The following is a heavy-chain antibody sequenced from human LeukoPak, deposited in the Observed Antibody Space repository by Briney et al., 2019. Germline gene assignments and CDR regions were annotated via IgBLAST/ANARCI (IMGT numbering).Heavy chain of an antibody. Sequence: GGSLRLSCAASGFTFSSYAMSWVRQAPGKGLEWVSSISSSSSYIYYADSVKGRFTISRDNAKNSLYLQMNSLRAEDTAVYYCARERSVAWFDYWGQGTLVTVSS. D-gene: IGHD5-12*01. J-gene: IGHJ4*02. CDR3: ARERSVAWFDY. CDR2: ISSSSSYI. CDR1: GFTFSSYA. V-gene: IGHV3-21*01.